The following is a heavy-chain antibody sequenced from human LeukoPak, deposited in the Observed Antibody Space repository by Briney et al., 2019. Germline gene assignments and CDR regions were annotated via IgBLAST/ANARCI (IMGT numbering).Heavy chain of an antibody. CDR3: ARGSIAVAGTDAFDI. Sequence: ASVKVSCKASGYTFTSCYMHWVRQAPGQGLEWMGIINPSGGSTSYAQKFQGRVTMTRDMSTSTVYMELSSLRSEDTAVYYCARGSIAVAGTDAFDIWGQGTMVTVSS. D-gene: IGHD6-19*01. CDR2: INPSGGST. V-gene: IGHV1-46*01. J-gene: IGHJ3*02. CDR1: GYTFTSCY.